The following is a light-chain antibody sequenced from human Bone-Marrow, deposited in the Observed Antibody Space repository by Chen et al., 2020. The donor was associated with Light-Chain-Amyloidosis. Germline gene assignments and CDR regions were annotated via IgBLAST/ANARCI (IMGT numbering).Light chain of an antibody. V-gene: IGLV3-1*01. CDR1: QLGNKY. CDR3: QAWGGDIVV. Sequence: SYEVTQAPSVSVSPGQTASITCSGDQLGNKYVSWYQQRPGQSPTLIIYEDHRRPSGVPERFSGSNSGNTATLTIRGTQATDESDYYCQAWGGDIVVFGGGTKLTVL. J-gene: IGLJ2*01. CDR2: EDH.